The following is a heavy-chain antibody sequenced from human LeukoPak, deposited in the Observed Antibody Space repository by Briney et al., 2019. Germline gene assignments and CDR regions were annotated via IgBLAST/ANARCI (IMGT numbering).Heavy chain of an antibody. D-gene: IGHD3-9*01. CDR3: ARALRYFDWLFTGFDY. Sequence: SETLSLTCTVSGGSITSSSHYWGWIRQPPGQGLQWIGLIYYDGSAYYNLSLKSRLTISIDTSKSQFSLQLSSVTAADTAVYYCARALRYFDWLFTGFDYWGQGTLVTVSS. J-gene: IGHJ4*02. CDR2: IYYDGSA. CDR1: GGSITSSSHY. V-gene: IGHV4-39*01.